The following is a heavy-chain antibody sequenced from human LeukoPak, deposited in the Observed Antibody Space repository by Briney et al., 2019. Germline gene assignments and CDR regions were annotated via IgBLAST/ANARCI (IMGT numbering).Heavy chain of an antibody. D-gene: IGHD3-22*01. CDR2: IKQDGSEK. CDR3: TRHHSIVGDAFDL. Sequence: GGSLRLSCVASGFTFSDYWMSWVRQAPGKGLEWVANIKQDGSEKYYVDSVKGRFTISRDNAKNSLYLQMNSLRAEDTAVYYCTRHHSIVGDAFDLWGLGTMVTVSS. J-gene: IGHJ3*01. V-gene: IGHV3-7*01. CDR1: GFTFSDYW.